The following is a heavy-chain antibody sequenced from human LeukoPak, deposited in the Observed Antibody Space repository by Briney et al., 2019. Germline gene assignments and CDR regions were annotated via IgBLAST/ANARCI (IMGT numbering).Heavy chain of an antibody. CDR3: ARVTPYCSGGSCYPGWFDP. D-gene: IGHD2-15*01. J-gene: IGHJ5*02. Sequence: AETLSLTCAVYGGSFSGYYWSWIRQPPGKGLEWIGEINHSGSTNYNPSLKSRVTISVDTSKNQFSLKLSSVTAADTAVYYCARVTPYCSGGSCYPGWFDPWGQGTLVTVSS. CDR2: INHSGST. CDR1: GGSFSGYY. V-gene: IGHV4-34*01.